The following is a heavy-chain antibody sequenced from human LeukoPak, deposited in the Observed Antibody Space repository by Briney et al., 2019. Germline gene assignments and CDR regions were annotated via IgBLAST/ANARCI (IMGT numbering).Heavy chain of an antibody. CDR2: MSSLDSIT. CDR1: GYSFTNYW. V-gene: IGHV5-51*01. Sequence: GESLKISCKASGYSFTNYWIGWVRQMPGKGLEWMGIMSSLDSITKYSPSLQGQVTISADKSINTAYLQWSSLKASDTAIYYCARRAGSWSLDYWGQGTLVTVSS. CDR3: ARRAGSWSLDY. D-gene: IGHD6-13*01. J-gene: IGHJ4*02.